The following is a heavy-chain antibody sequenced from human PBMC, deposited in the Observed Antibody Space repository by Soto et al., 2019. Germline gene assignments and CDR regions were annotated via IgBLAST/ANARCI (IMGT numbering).Heavy chain of an antibody. Sequence: ASAKVSCKASGYTFTSYYMHWVRQAPGQGLEWMGWINPNSGGTNYAQKFQGWVTMTRDTSISTAYMELSRLRSDDTAVYYCARADYGSGPFYYYGMDVWGQGTTVTVSS. CDR2: INPNSGGT. D-gene: IGHD3-10*01. CDR1: GYTFTSYY. V-gene: IGHV1-2*04. CDR3: ARADYGSGPFYYYGMDV. J-gene: IGHJ6*02.